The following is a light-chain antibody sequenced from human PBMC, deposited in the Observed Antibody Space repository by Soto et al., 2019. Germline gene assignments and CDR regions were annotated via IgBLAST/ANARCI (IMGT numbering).Light chain of an antibody. CDR2: EDT. V-gene: IGLV2-23*01. J-gene: IGLJ2*01. CDR3: CSYAGSSTVV. Sequence: QSALTQPASVSGSPGQSITISCTGTFSDVGSYNLVSWYQQHPGKAPKLMIYEDTKRPSGVSNRFSGSKSGYTASLTISGLQAEDEAHYYCCSYAGSSTVVFGGVTKLTVL. CDR1: FSDVGSYNL.